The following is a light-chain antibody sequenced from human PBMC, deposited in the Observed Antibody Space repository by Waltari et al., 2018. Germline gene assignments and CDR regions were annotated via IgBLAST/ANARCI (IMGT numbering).Light chain of an antibody. CDR3: GAWDSSLSADV. Sequence: QSVLTQPPSVSAAPGQTVTIPCSGSSSNIGRSYVSWYQQVPGTAPKLLIYDNNKRPSGVSDRFSGSKSGTSASLAITGLQTGDEADYFCGAWDSSLSADVFGSGTKLTVL. J-gene: IGLJ6*01. CDR2: DNN. V-gene: IGLV1-51*01. CDR1: SSNIGRSY.